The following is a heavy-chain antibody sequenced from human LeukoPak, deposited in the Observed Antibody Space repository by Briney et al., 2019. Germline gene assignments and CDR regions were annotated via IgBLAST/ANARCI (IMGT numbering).Heavy chain of an antibody. V-gene: IGHV4-59*08. J-gene: IGHJ4*02. CDR1: GGSISSYY. CDR3: AGTYCTNGVCYWIDY. CDR2: IYYSGST. Sequence: SSETLSLTCTVSGGSISSYYWSWIRQPPGKGLEWIGYIYYSGSTNYNPSLKSRVTISVDTSKNQFSLKLSSVTAADTAVYYCAGTYCTNGVCYWIDYWGQGTLVTVSS. D-gene: IGHD2-8*01.